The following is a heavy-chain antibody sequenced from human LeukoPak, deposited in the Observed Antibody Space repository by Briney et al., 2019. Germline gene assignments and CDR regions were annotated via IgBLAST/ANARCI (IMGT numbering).Heavy chain of an antibody. CDR1: GDSVSSNSAA. Sequence: SQTLSLTCAISGDSVSSNSAAWNWIRQSPSRGLEWLGRTYYRSKWYNDYAVSVKSRITINPDTSKNQFSLQLNSVTPEDTAVYYCARDLVGATKALGAFDIWGQGTMVTVSS. CDR2: TYYRSKWYN. CDR3: ARDLVGATKALGAFDI. V-gene: IGHV6-1*01. J-gene: IGHJ3*02. D-gene: IGHD1-26*01.